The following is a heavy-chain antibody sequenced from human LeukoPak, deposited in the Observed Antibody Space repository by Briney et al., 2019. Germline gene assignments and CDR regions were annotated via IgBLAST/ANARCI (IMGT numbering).Heavy chain of an antibody. CDR1: GFILSSYG. J-gene: IGHJ4*02. CDR3: ARGTKGYFDY. Sequence: GGSLSLSCAASGFILSSYGVHWVRQAPGRGLEWVAFIPYDGSNKYYADSGKGRFTISRDTSKNTLYLQMNSLRAEDTAVYYCARGTKGYFDYWGQGTLVTVSS. CDR2: IPYDGSNK. V-gene: IGHV3-30*02.